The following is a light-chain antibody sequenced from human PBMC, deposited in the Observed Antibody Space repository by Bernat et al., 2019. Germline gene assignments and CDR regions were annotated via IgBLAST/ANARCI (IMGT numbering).Light chain of an antibody. V-gene: IGKV3-15*01. CDR3: QQYNNWLFT. CDR2: GAS. Sequence: EMVMTQSPATLSVSPGERVTLSCRASQSVTGNLAWYQQKLGQTPRLLIYGASTRATGVPARFSGSGSGTEFTLTISSLQSEDFAVYYCQQYNNWLFTFGQGTKVEIK. J-gene: IGKJ2*01. CDR1: QSVTGN.